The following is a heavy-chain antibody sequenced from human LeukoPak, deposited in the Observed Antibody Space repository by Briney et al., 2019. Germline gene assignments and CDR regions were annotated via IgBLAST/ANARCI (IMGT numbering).Heavy chain of an antibody. D-gene: IGHD2-2*01. CDR2: IGGSGGST. Sequence: GGSLRLSCAASGFIFSSYVISWVRQAPGKGLEWVSTIGGSGGSTYYADSVKGRFTISRDNSKNTLYLQMNSLRAEDTAVYYCARGRYSSRSGGYYFDIWGQGTLVTVSS. V-gene: IGHV3-23*01. J-gene: IGHJ4*02. CDR1: GFIFSSYV. CDR3: ARGRYSSRSGGYYFDI.